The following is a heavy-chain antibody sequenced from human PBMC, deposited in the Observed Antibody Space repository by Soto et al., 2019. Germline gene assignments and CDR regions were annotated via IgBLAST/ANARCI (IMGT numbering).Heavy chain of an antibody. J-gene: IGHJ4*02. CDR3: ARGWGYDSTDYYYAY. Sequence: QVQLVQSGAEVRKPGSSVRVSCKASGGSFNSHTISWVRQAPGQGLEWMGGIIPLFGTANHAQKFQGRVTIIADESTSTVYMECSSLRSDDTAIYYCARGWGYDSTDYYYAYWGQGTLVIVSS. V-gene: IGHV1-69*01. CDR1: GGSFNSHT. CDR2: IIPLFGTA. D-gene: IGHD3-22*01.